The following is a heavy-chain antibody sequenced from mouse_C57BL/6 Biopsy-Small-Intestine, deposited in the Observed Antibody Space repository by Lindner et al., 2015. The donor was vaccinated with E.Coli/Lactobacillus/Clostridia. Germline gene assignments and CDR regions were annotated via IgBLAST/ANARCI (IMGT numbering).Heavy chain of an antibody. V-gene: IGHV1-80*01. J-gene: IGHJ1*03. CDR2: IYPGDGDT. CDR3: ARWDYGSNYGYFDV. CDR1: GYAFSSYW. Sequence: VQLQESGAELVKPGASVKISCKASGYAFSSYWMNWVKQRPGEGLEWIGQIYPGDGDTNYNGKFKGKATLTADKSSSTAYMQLSSLTSEDSAVYSCARWDYGSNYGYFDVWGTGTTVTVSS. D-gene: IGHD1-1*01.